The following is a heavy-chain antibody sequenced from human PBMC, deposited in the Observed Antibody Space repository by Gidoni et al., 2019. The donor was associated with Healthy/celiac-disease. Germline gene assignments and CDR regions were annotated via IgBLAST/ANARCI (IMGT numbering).Heavy chain of an antibody. Sequence: EVQLVESGGGLVQPGRSLRLSCAASGFTFDDYAMHWVRQAPGKGLEWVSGISWNSGSIGYADSVKGRFTISRDNAKNSRYLQMNSLRAEDTALYYCAKSAAAGSYYYGMDVWGQGTTVTVSS. CDR1: GFTFDDYA. CDR3: AKSAAAGSYYYGMDV. D-gene: IGHD6-13*01. CDR2: ISWNSGSI. V-gene: IGHV3-9*01. J-gene: IGHJ6*02.